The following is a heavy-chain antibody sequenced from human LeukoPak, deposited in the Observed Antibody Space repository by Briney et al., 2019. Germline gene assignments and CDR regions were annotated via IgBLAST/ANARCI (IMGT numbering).Heavy chain of an antibody. CDR1: GGFISSYY. D-gene: IGHD6-19*01. CDR3: ARGRGWHYN. V-gene: IGHV4-59*01. Sequence: SETLTLTCTVSGGFISSYYWSWIRQPPGKGLEWIGYMYYSGSTNYNPSLKSRLTISVDTSKNQFSLKLSSVTAADTAVYYCARGRGWHYNRGQGTLVTVSS. J-gene: IGHJ4*02. CDR2: MYYSGST.